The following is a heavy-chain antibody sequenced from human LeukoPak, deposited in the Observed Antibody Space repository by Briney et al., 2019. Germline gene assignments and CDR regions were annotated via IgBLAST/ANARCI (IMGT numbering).Heavy chain of an antibody. CDR2: VSADGRTQ. CDR3: AREFGHNRWYFDY. D-gene: IGHD5-24*01. Sequence: GGSLRLSCAASKFTFSSYPMHWVRQAPGKGLEWVTVVSADGRTQLYSDSVKGRFTVSRDNSLNTLHLQMNSLKTEDTAVYYCAREFGHNRWYFDYWGQGALVTVSS. CDR1: KFTFSSYP. V-gene: IGHV3-30*04. J-gene: IGHJ4*02.